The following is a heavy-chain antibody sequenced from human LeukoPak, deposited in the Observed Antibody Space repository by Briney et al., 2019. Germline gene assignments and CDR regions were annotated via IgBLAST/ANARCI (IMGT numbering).Heavy chain of an antibody. J-gene: IGHJ4*02. D-gene: IGHD3-10*01. Sequence: SVKVSCKASGYTFTSYDISWVRQAPGQGLEWMGGIIPIFGTANYAQKFQGRVTITTDESTSTAYMELSSLRSEDTAVYYCARYYYGSGSSPWYWGQGTLVTVSS. CDR2: IIPIFGTA. V-gene: IGHV1-69*05. CDR3: ARYYYGSGSSPWY. CDR1: GYTFTSYD.